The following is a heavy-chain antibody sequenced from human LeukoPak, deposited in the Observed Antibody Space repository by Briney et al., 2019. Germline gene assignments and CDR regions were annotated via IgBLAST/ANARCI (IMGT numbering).Heavy chain of an antibody. CDR3: ARRTAHFDLLLFAFDI. CDR2: IDHSGTT. D-gene: IGHD3-9*01. CDR1: GGSFSDYY. Sequence: SSETLSLTCSVYGGSFSDYYWTWIRQPPGKGLEWIAKIDHSGTTNYNPSLQSRLSISLDTSRNQFSLRLTSVTAADTAVYYCARRTAHFDLLLFAFDIWGQGTMVTVSS. J-gene: IGHJ3*02. V-gene: IGHV4-34*01.